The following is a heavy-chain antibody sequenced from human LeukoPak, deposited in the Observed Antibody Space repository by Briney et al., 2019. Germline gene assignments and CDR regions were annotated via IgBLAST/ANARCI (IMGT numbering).Heavy chain of an antibody. V-gene: IGHV1-18*01. CDR2: ISAYNGNT. Sequence: ASVKVSCKASGYTFTSYGISWVRQAPGQGLEWMGWISAYNGNTNYAQKLQGRVTMTTDTSTSTAYMELRSLRAEDTAVYYCARDLVGLLPGYCSSTSCYTSGRWFDPWGQGTLVTVSS. D-gene: IGHD2-2*02. J-gene: IGHJ5*02. CDR1: GYTFTSYG. CDR3: ARDLVGLLPGYCSSTSCYTSGRWFDP.